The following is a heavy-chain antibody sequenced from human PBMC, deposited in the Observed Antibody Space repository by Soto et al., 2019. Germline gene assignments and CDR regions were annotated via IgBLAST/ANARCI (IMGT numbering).Heavy chain of an antibody. CDR3: ANGATQYTSLAQFDY. CDR1: GFTFSSDS. Sequence: EVQLLESGGGLVRPGGSLRLSCAASGFTFSSDSMSWVRQAPGKGLEWVSTISGRDGRTDSTDSVKGRFTIARNNSRNTAYQQMNSLSVEDTAVSYFANGATQYTSLAQFDYWSRGTLVTVSS. J-gene: IGHJ4*02. V-gene: IGHV3-23*01. D-gene: IGHD1-26*01. CDR2: ISGRDGRT.